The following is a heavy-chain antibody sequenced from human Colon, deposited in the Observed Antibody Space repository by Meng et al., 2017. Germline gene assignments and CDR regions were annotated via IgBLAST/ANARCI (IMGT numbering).Heavy chain of an antibody. V-gene: IGHV1-46*04. CDR1: GYTFTNYY. Sequence: ASVKVSCKAVGYTFTNYYLHWVRQAPGQGLEWRGIINPSRATTSYAQKLKDRVTMTRDTSTGTVYMELSSLRPEDTAVYHCARGHSVTTFGGVIVNGDNYGMDVWGQGTTVTVSS. CDR2: INPSRATT. J-gene: IGHJ6*02. D-gene: IGHD3-16*02. CDR3: ARGHSVTTFGGVIVNGDNYGMDV.